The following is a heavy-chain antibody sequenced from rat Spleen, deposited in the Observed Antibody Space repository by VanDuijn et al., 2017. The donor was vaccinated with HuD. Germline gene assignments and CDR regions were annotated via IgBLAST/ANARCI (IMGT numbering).Heavy chain of an antibody. V-gene: IGHV5-31*01. CDR3: SRTTTVAPFDY. Sequence: EVQLVESGGGLVQPGRSLQLSCVTSGFTFTNYWMTWIRQAPGKGLEWVASIAISGGDTYYPDSMKGRFTISRDNAKSTLYLQMNNLRSEDTAMYYCSRTTTVAPFDYWGQGVMVTVSS. CDR2: IAISGGDT. D-gene: IGHD1-1*01. CDR1: GFTFTNYW. J-gene: IGHJ2*01.